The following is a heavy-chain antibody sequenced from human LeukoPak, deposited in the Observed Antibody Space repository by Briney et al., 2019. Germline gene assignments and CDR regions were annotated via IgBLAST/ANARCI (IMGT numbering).Heavy chain of an antibody. CDR3: ARGQSYYYGMDV. Sequence: GGSLRLSCAASGFTFSSYSMNWVRQAPGKGLEWVSSISSSSSYIYYADSVKGRFTISRDNAKNSLYLQMNSLRAEDTAVCYCARGQSYYYGMDVWGQGTTVTVSS. J-gene: IGHJ6*02. CDR2: ISSSSSYI. V-gene: IGHV3-21*01. CDR1: GFTFSSYS.